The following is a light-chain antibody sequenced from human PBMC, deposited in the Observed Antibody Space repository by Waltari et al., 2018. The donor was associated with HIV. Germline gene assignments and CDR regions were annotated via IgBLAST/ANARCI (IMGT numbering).Light chain of an antibody. Sequence: QVVLTQSPSASASLGASVKLTCTLSSGHTNYAIAWHQQQPEKGHRDLMRLSTNGSHTKGDGIPDRFAGASSGAGRYLTISSLQSEDEADYYCQTWGTGIVVFGGGTKLTVL. J-gene: IGLJ2*01. CDR2: LSTNGSH. CDR3: QTWGTGIVV. V-gene: IGLV4-69*01. CDR1: SGHTNYA.